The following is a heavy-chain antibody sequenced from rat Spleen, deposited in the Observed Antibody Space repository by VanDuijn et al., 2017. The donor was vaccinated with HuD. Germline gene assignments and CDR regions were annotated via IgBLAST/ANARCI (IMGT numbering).Heavy chain of an antibody. Sequence: EVQLVESGGGLVQPGRSLKLSCVASGFTFSNYGMNWIRQAPTKGLAWVAPITPSGNFTYYRDSVKGRFTISRDNAKSTLFLQMDSLRSEDTATYYCATTPGRPFASWGQGTLVTVSS. V-gene: IGHV5-19*01. D-gene: IGHD5-1*01. CDR2: ITPSGNFT. J-gene: IGHJ3*01. CDR3: ATTPGRPFAS. CDR1: GFTFSNYG.